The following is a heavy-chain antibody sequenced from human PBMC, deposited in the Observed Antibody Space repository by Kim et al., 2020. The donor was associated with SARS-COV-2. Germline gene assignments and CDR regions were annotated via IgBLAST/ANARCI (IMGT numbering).Heavy chain of an antibody. CDR1: GGSISSYN. J-gene: IGHJ3*01. V-gene: IGHV4-4*08. CDR3: LCARPAGRPRSSLVV. Sequence: SETLSLTCTVSGGSISSYNWYWIRQPPGKGQEWVGIISVSDSGNSNYNPSRKIRITISTATNKNHLSLSPGTAAATAASYYLCARPAGRPRSSLVVWG. CDR2: ISVSDSGNS. D-gene: IGHD2-15*01.